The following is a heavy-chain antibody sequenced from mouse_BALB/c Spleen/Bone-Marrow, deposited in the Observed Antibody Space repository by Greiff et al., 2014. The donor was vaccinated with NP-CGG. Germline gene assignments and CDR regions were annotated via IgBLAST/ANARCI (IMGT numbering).Heavy chain of an antibody. CDR1: GYTFTRYW. V-gene: IGHV1S81*02. CDR3: ARWLLQYFDV. Sequence: VNLVESGAELVKPGASVKLSCKASGYTFTRYWMHWVKQRPGQGLEWIGEINPSNGRTNYNEKFKSKATLTVDKSSNTAYMQLSSLTSEDSAVYYCARWLLQYFDVWGAGTTVTVSS. J-gene: IGHJ1*01. CDR2: INPSNGRT. D-gene: IGHD2-3*01.